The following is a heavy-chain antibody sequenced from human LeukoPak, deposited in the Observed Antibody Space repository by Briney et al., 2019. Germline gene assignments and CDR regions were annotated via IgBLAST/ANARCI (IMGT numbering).Heavy chain of an antibody. D-gene: IGHD3-22*01. CDR2: IYTSGST. CDR1: GGSISSYY. V-gene: IGHV4-4*07. Sequence: KPSETLSLTCTVSGGSISSYYWSWIRQPAGKGLEWIGRIYTSGSTNYNPSLKSRVTMSVDTSKNQFSLKLSSVTAADTAVYYCARGAYDSSGYYSAAPTYYFDYWGQGTLVTVSS. CDR3: ARGAYDSSGYYSAAPTYYFDY. J-gene: IGHJ4*02.